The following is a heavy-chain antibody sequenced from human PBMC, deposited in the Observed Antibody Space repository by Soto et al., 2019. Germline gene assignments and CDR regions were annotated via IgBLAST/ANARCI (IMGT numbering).Heavy chain of an antibody. CDR3: ARLEGLATISYYFDY. CDR1: GDSINSDNYY. J-gene: IGHJ4*02. Sequence: QLQLQESGPGLVKPSETLSLTCSVSGDSINSDNYYWGWIRQPPGKRLEWIGSIYYRGNTYYNPSLKTRVTIPLDKSKSQFSPKLNAVTAADSAVYFCARLEGLATISYYFDYWGQGTLVTVSS. D-gene: IGHD3-9*01. CDR2: IYYRGNT. V-gene: IGHV4-39*01.